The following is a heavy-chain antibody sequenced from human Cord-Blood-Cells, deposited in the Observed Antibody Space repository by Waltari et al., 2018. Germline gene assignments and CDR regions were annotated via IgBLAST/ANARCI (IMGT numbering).Heavy chain of an antibody. CDR2: VIPILVRA. CDR3: ARPQREAWDNAFDI. J-gene: IGHJ3*02. Sequence: QVQLVQSGAEVKKPGSSVKISCKASGGTFSSYAISWVRQAPGQGLEWMGRVIPILVRANDAQKCQGRVTITADKSTSTAYMELSSLRSDDTAVYYCARPQREAWDNAFDIWGQGTMVTVSS. CDR1: GGTFSSYA. V-gene: IGHV1-69*09. D-gene: IGHD1-26*01.